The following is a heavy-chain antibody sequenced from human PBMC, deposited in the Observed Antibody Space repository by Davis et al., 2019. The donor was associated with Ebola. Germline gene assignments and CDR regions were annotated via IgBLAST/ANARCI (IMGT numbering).Heavy chain of an antibody. Sequence: GESLKIPCAASGITLSGYGMHWVRQAPGEGLEWVAVISKDGSNKKYVDSVKGRFTISRDNSTNTLYLQMNSLRVEDTAVYLCARGGAVTPDWGPGTLVTVSS. CDR1: GITLSGYG. V-gene: IGHV3-30*03. D-gene: IGHD4-17*01. J-gene: IGHJ4*02. CDR3: ARGGAVTPD. CDR2: ISKDGSNK.